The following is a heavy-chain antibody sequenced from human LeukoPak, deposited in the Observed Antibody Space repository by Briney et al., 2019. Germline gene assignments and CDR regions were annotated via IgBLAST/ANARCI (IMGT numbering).Heavy chain of an antibody. D-gene: IGHD3-22*01. CDR3: ARVAYYYDGSTPLHHYYYYMDV. CDR2: IKQDGSEK. Sequence: GGSLRLSCAASGFTFSSYWMSWVRQAPGKGLEWVANIKQDGSEKYYVDSVKGRFTISRDDAKNSLYLQMNSLRAEDTAVYYCARVAYYYDGSTPLHHYYYYMDVWGKGTTVTVSS. CDR1: GFTFSSYW. V-gene: IGHV3-7*01. J-gene: IGHJ6*03.